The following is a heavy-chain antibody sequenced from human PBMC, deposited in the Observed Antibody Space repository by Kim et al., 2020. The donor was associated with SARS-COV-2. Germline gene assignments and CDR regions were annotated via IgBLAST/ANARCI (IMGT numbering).Heavy chain of an antibody. CDR3: ARDLRYRYGSGSYFVMDV. J-gene: IGHJ6*02. Sequence: SETLSLTCTVSGGSISSYYWSWIRQPAGKGLEWIGRIYTSGSTNYNPSLKSRVTMSVDTSKNQFSLKLSSVTAADTAVYYCARDLRYRYGSGSYFVMDVWGQGTTVTVSS. V-gene: IGHV4-4*07. D-gene: IGHD3-10*01. CDR1: GGSISSYY. CDR2: IYTSGST.